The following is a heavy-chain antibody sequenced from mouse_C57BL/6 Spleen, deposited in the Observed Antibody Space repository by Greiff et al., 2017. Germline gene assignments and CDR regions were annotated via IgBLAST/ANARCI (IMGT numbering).Heavy chain of an antibody. CDR1: GFTFSSYA. J-gene: IGHJ1*03. CDR2: ISSGGDYI. V-gene: IGHV5-9-1*02. CDR3: TRDGYYSDWYFDV. Sequence: EVKLVESGEGLVKPGGSLKLSCAASGFTFSSYAMSWVRQTPEKRLEWVAYISSGGDYIYYADTVKGRFTISRDNARNTLYLQMSSLNSEDTAMYYCTRDGYYSDWYFDVWGTGTTVTVSS. D-gene: IGHD2-3*01.